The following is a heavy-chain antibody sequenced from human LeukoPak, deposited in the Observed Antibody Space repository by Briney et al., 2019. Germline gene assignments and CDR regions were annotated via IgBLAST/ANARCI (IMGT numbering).Heavy chain of an antibody. CDR3: ARDQDSGGSPGYYYYGMDV. CDR2: ISYDGSNK. D-gene: IGHD1-26*01. V-gene: IGHV3-30-3*01. Sequence: GGSLRLSCAASGFTFSNAWMNWVRQAPGKGLEWVAVISYDGSNKYYADSVKGRFTISRDNSKNTLYLQMNSLRAEDTAVYYCARDQDSGGSPGYYYYGMDVWGQGTTVTVSS. J-gene: IGHJ6*02. CDR1: GFTFSNAW.